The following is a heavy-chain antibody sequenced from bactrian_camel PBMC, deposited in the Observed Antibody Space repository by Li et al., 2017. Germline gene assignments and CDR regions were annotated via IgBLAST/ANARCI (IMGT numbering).Heavy chain of an antibody. J-gene: IGHJ4*01. V-gene: IGHV3S53*01. CDR2: IDSDGTT. D-gene: IGHD3*01. CDR3: AAGRAGCPIPPATTYDY. CDR1: GYTHIPYC. Sequence: HVQLVESGGGSVQAGGSLRLSCAAFGYTHIPYCMGWFRQVPGKEREGVGTIDSDGTTTYDDSVEGRFTISRDNAKNTVYLEMNSLKPEDTGVYYCAAGRAGCPIPPATTYDYYAQGTQVTVS.